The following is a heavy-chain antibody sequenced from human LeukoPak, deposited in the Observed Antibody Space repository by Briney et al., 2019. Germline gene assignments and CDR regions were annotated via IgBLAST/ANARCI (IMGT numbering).Heavy chain of an antibody. Sequence: GGSLRLSCAASGFVVSNNYMNWVRQAPGKGLEWVSVISSNGNTYFLDSVTGRFTISRDNSKNSLYLQMNSLRAEDTAVYYCSRGITGNTSPFDSWGQGTLVTVSS. V-gene: IGHV3-53*01. CDR2: ISSNGNT. CDR3: SRGITGNTSPFDS. D-gene: IGHD1-7*01. J-gene: IGHJ4*02. CDR1: GFVVSNNY.